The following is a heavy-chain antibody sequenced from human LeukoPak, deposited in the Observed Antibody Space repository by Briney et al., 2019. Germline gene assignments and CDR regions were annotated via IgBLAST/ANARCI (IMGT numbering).Heavy chain of an antibody. J-gene: IGHJ6*02. V-gene: IGHV3-7*01. CDR1: GFTFSSYW. D-gene: IGHD6-13*01. CDR2: IKQDGSEK. Sequence: GGSLRLSCAASGFTFSSYWMSWVRQAPGKGLEWVANIKQDGSEKYYVDSVKGRFTISRDNAKNSLYLQMNSLRAEDTAVYYCAGIAAAPTPPYYGMDVWGQGTTVTVSS. CDR3: AGIAAAPTPPYYGMDV.